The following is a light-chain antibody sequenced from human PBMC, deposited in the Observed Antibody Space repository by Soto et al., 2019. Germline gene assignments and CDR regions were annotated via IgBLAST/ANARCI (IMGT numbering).Light chain of an antibody. V-gene: IGKV3-11*01. Sequence: EIVLTQSPATLSLSPGARATLSFRASQSVSSYLAWYQQKPGQAPRLLIYDASNRATGIPARFSGSGSGTDFTLTISSLEPEDFAVYYCQQRSNWPSTVGGGTKVEIK. J-gene: IGKJ4*01. CDR1: QSVSSY. CDR2: DAS. CDR3: QQRSNWPST.